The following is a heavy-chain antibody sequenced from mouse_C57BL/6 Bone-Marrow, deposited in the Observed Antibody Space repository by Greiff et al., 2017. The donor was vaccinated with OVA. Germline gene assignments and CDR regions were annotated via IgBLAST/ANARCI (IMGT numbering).Heavy chain of an antibody. Sequence: EVHLVESGGGLVKPGGSLKLSCAASGFTFSSSAMSWVRQTPEKRLEWVATISDGGSYTYYPDNVKGRFTISRDNAKNNLYLQMSHLKSEDTAMYYCARESNYWYFDVWGTGTTVTVSS. D-gene: IGHD2-5*01. V-gene: IGHV5-4*01. CDR2: ISDGGSYT. CDR1: GFTFSSSA. CDR3: ARESNYWYFDV. J-gene: IGHJ1*03.